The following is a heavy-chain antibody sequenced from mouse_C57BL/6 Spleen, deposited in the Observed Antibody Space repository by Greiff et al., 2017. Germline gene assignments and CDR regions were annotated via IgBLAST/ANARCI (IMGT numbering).Heavy chain of an antibody. J-gene: IGHJ4*01. Sequence: VKLVESGAELVRPGTSVKMSCKASGYTFTNYWIGWAKQRPGHGLEWIGDIYPGGGYTNYNEKFKGKATLTADKSSSTAYMQFSSLTSEDSAIYYCARRGSNYDYAMDYWGQGTSVTVSS. D-gene: IGHD2-5*01. CDR3: ARRGSNYDYAMDY. CDR2: IYPGGGYT. V-gene: IGHV1-63*01. CDR1: GYTFTNYW.